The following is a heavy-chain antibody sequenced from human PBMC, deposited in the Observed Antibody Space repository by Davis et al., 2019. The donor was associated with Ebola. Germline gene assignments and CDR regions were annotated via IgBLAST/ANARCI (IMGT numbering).Heavy chain of an antibody. V-gene: IGHV4-30-4*01. CDR3: ARDRGYSYGSIYYYYGMDV. CDR2: IYYSGST. D-gene: IGHD5-18*01. J-gene: IGHJ6*02. Sequence: SETLSLTCTVSGGSISSGDYYWSWIRQPPGKGLEWIGYIYYSGSTYYNPSLKSRVTISVDTSKNQFSLKLSSVTAAATAVYYCARDRGYSYGSIYYYYGMDVWGQGTTVTVSS. CDR1: GGSISSGDYY.